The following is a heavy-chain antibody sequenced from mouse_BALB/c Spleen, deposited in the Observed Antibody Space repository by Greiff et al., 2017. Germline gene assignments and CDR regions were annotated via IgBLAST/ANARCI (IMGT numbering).Heavy chain of an antibody. CDR1: GYTFTDYE. Sequence: QVQLKQSGAELVRPGASVTLSCKASGYTFTDYEMHWVKQTPVHGLEWIGAIDPETGGTAYNQKFKGKATLTADKSSSTAYMELRSLTSEDSAVYYCTRGITTARVYFDYWGQGTTLTVSS. CDR3: TRGITTARVYFDY. V-gene: IGHV1-15*01. CDR2: IDPETGGT. J-gene: IGHJ2*01. D-gene: IGHD1-2*01.